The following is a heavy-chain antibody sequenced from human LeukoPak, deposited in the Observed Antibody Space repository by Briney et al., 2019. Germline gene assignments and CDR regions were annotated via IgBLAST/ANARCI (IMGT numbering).Heavy chain of an antibody. Sequence: SETLSLTCSVSGYSISSGYYWSWIRPPPGKGRGWIGEINNSGSTNYNPSLKSGVTISEETTKNQFCLKRSSVTAADTAVYYCARLVERQIVYYYYYMDVWGKGTTVTISS. V-gene: IGHV4-34*01. CDR2: INNSGST. D-gene: IGHD1-1*01. CDR3: ARLVERQIVYYYYYMDV. CDR1: GYSISSGYY. J-gene: IGHJ6*03.